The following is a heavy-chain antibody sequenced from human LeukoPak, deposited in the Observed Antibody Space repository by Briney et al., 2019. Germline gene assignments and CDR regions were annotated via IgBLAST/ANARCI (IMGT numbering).Heavy chain of an antibody. J-gene: IGHJ4*02. CDR2: IYHSGST. CDR1: GGSISSTNW. D-gene: IGHD3-10*01. CDR3: ASGIRLHYYGSGSGY. Sequence: SETLSLTCAVSGGSISSTNWWSWVRQPPGRGLEWIGEIYHSGSTNYNPSLKSRVTISVDKSKNQFSLKLSSVTAADTAMYYCASGIRLHYYGSGSGYWGQGTLVTVSS. V-gene: IGHV4-4*02.